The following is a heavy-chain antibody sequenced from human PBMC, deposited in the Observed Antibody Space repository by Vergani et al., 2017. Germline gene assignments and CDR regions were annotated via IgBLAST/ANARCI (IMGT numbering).Heavy chain of an antibody. CDR2: ISNDGSKK. CDR3: AKAGSVTSGSLQYHFYNDV. CDR1: GFSFSSHA. V-gene: IGHV3-30*18. Sequence: QVQLAESGGGRVQPGRSLRLSCAASGFSFSSHAIHWVRQAPGKGLEWVAVISNDGSKKYYADSVKGRFTISRDNSKNTLDLQMNSLRTQDTAVYYCAKAGSVTSGSLQYHFYNDVWGKGTTVTVS. J-gene: IGHJ6*03. D-gene: IGHD3-10*01.